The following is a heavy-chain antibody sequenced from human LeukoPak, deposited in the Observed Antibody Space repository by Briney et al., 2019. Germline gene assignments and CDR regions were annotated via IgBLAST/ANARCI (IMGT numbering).Heavy chain of an antibody. CDR3: ARCKNYGDYLPHCGY. J-gene: IGHJ4*02. CDR1: GGSISSYY. Sequence: PSETLSLTCTVSGGSISSYYWSWIRQPPGKGLEWIGYISYSGSTNYNPSLKSRVTISVDTSKNQFSLKLSSVTAADTAVYYCARCKNYGDYLPHCGYWGQGTLVTVSS. CDR2: ISYSGST. V-gene: IGHV4-59*01. D-gene: IGHD4-17*01.